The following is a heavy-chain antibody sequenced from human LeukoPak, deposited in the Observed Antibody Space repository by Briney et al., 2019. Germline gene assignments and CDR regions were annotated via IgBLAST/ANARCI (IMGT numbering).Heavy chain of an antibody. CDR2: INPSSGST. Sequence: ASVKVSCKASAYTLTSNYMHWVRQAPGQGLEWMGVINPSSGSTSYAQKFQGRVTMTRDTSTSTVYMELSSLRSEDTAVYYCAREGPLTIWYGHDAFAIWGQGTMVTVSS. J-gene: IGHJ3*02. CDR3: AREGPLTIWYGHDAFAI. V-gene: IGHV1-46*01. CDR1: AYTLTSNY. D-gene: IGHD3-3*01.